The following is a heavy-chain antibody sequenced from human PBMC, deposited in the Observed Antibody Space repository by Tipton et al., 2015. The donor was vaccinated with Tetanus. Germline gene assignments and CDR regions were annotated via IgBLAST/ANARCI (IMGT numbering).Heavy chain of an antibody. CDR3: ARQDKRFVGYYDALDV. J-gene: IGHJ6*02. D-gene: IGHD3-3*01. V-gene: IGHV3-21*01. CDR2: ISLSSTYI. Sequence: SLRLSCAASGFTFRSYWMHWVRQAPGKGLEWVSSISLSSTYIHYADSVRGRFTISRDNARNSLYLEMNSLRAEDTAVYYCARQDKRFVGYYDALDVWGQGTTVTVSS. CDR1: GFTFRSYW.